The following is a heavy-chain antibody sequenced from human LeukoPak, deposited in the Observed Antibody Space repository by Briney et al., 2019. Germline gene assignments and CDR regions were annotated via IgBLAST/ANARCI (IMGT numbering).Heavy chain of an antibody. J-gene: IGHJ5*01. CDR1: GFTVSSNY. D-gene: IGHD6-13*01. Sequence: GGSLGLSCAASGFTVSSNYMSWVRQAPGKGLEWVSVIYSGGSTYYADSVKGRFTISRDNSKNTLYLQMNSLRAEDTAVYYCARGPAAYSSSWFDYWGQGTLVTVSS. CDR2: IYSGGST. V-gene: IGHV3-66*01. CDR3: ARGPAAYSSSWFDY.